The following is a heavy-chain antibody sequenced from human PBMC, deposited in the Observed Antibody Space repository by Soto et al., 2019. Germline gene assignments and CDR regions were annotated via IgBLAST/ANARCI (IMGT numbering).Heavy chain of an antibody. CDR2: ISGRGDHK. J-gene: IGHJ6*02. CDR3: AKDQALENQTPYGMDV. Sequence: EMQLLESGGGLGQPGGSLRLSCVASPVTVYNFAAMTWVRQAPESGLEWVSTISGRGDHKFYADSVKGRFTISRDNSKNRVYLQMDGLRVEDTAVYYCAKDQALENQTPYGMDVWGQGTTVTV. D-gene: IGHD6-6*01. V-gene: IGHV3-23*01. CDR1: PVTVYNFAA.